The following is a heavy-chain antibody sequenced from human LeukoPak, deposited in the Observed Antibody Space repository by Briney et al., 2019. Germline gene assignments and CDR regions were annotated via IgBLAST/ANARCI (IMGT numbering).Heavy chain of an antibody. J-gene: IGHJ6*02. Sequence: SETLSLTCAVYGGSFSGYYWSWIRQPPGKGLEWIGEINHSGSTNYNPSLKSRVTTSVDTSKNQFSLKLSSVTAADTAVYYCARGRLRLYYYYGMDVWGQGTTVTVSS. CDR1: GGSFSGYY. V-gene: IGHV4-34*01. CDR3: ARGRLRLYYYYGMDV. D-gene: IGHD4-17*01. CDR2: INHSGST.